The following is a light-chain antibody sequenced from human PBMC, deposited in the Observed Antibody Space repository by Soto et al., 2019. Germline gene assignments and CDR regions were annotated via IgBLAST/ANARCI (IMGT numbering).Light chain of an antibody. CDR3: MQALQTPTYT. Sequence: DIVMTQSPLSLPVTPGEPASISCRSSQSLLHSNGYNYLDWYLQKPGQSPQLLIYLGSNRASGVPDRFSGSGSGTDFTLKISRVEAEDVGVYYCMQALQTPTYTFGQGTKLKIK. CDR2: LGS. J-gene: IGKJ2*01. V-gene: IGKV2-28*01. CDR1: QSLLHSNGYNY.